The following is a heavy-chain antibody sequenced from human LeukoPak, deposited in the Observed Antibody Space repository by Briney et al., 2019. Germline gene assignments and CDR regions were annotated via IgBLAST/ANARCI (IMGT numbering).Heavy chain of an antibody. Sequence: SETLSLTCTVSGGSISSSSYYWGWIRQPPGKGLEWIGRIYYSGSTYYNPSLKSRVTISVDTSKNQFSLKLSSVPAADTAVYYCARDGFSQLWFGELSYWFDPWGQGTLVTVSS. D-gene: IGHD3-10*01. J-gene: IGHJ5*02. CDR2: IYYSGST. CDR1: GGSISSSSYY. CDR3: ARDGFSQLWFGELSYWFDP. V-gene: IGHV4-39*07.